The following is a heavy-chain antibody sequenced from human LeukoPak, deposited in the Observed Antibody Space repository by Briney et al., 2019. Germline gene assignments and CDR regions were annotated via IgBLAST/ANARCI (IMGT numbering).Heavy chain of an antibody. CDR3: ARSAGWWSLDY. D-gene: IGHD2-8*02. J-gene: IGHJ4*02. V-gene: IGHV4-4*02. CDR1: GGSISSRNW. Sequence: PSGTLSLTCAVSGGSISSRNWWNWVRQSPGKGLDWVGEISHGGITKYNPSLKNRVTISKDNSRNEFSLKLNSVTAADTAVYFCARSAGWWSLDYWGQGALVTVSA. CDR2: ISHGGIT.